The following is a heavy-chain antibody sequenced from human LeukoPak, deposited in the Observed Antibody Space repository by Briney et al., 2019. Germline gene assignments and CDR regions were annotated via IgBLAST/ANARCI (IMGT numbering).Heavy chain of an antibody. J-gene: IGHJ4*02. CDR3: ARAYYESSAYRHAVYFDY. Sequence: VKVSCKASGGTFSSYAISWVRQAPGQGLEWMGIINPSDDSTRYAQKFQGRVTMTKDTSTNTVYMHLSSLSSDDTAVYYCARAYYESSAYRHAVYFDYWGQGTLVTISS. CDR1: GGTFSSYA. D-gene: IGHD3-22*01. CDR2: INPSDDST. V-gene: IGHV1-46*01.